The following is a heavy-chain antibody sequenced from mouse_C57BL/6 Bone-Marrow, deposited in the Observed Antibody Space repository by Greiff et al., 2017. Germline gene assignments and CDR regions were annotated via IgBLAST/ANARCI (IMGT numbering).Heavy chain of an antibody. J-gene: IGHJ2*01. D-gene: IGHD2-1*01. CDR3: AREGLPYFDY. CDR1: GYTFTSYG. Sequence: QVQLKESGPELVKPGASVKLSCKASGYTFTSYGISWVKQRTGQGLEWIGEIYPRSGNTYYNEKFKGKATLTADKSSSTAYMELRSLTSEDSAVYFCAREGLPYFDYWGQGTTLTVSS. CDR2: IYPRSGNT. V-gene: IGHV1-81*01.